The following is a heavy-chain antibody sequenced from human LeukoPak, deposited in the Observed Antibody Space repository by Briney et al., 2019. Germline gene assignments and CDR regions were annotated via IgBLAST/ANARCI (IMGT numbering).Heavy chain of an antibody. D-gene: IGHD3-16*01. CDR3: ARDLSLGAPGGFDY. J-gene: IGHJ4*02. CDR2: ISSSSTYI. V-gene: IGHV3-21*01. CDR1: RFTFRRYS. Sequence: GGSLRLSCAASRFTFRRYSMNWVRQAPGKGLEWVSTISSSSTYIYYADSVKGRFTISRDNAENSVYLQMDSLRGDDTAVYYCARDLSLGAPGGFDYWGQGTLVTVSP.